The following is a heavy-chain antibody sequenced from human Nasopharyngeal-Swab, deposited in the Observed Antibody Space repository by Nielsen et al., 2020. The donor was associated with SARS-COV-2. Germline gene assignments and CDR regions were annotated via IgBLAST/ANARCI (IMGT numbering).Heavy chain of an antibody. CDR3: ARDEAVVAATQISDAFDI. J-gene: IGHJ3*02. CDR2: IKQDGSEK. Sequence: WIRQPPGKGLEWVANIKQDGSEKYYVDSVKGRLTISRDNAKNSLYLQMNSLRAEDTAVYYCARDEAVVAATQISDAFDIWGQGTMVTVSS. D-gene: IGHD2-15*01. V-gene: IGHV3-7*01.